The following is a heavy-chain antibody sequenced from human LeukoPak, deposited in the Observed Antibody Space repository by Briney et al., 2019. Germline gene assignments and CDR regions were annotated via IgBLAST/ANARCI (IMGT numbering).Heavy chain of an antibody. J-gene: IGHJ4*02. CDR1: GGSISSSYYY. CDR3: ARRLGIAVFDY. D-gene: IGHD6-19*01. V-gene: IGHV4-39*01. CDR2: IYYSGST. Sequence: SETLSLTCTVSGGSISSSYYYWGWIRQPPGKGLELIGSIYYSGSTCYNPSLKSRVTMSVDTSKNQFSLKLSSVTAADTAVYHCARRLGIAVFDYWGQGTLVTVSS.